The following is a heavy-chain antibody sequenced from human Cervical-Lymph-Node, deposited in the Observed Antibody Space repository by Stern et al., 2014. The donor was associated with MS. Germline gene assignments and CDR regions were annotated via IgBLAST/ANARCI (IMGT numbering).Heavy chain of an antibody. D-gene: IGHD6-19*01. CDR3: AKSGGGAVASGAVAGGLDS. CDR2: IYWAGDK. J-gene: IGHJ4*02. Sequence: QVTLKESGPTLVKPTQTLTLTCTFSGFSLTTNGVGVAWIRQPPGKALEWLALIYWAGDKRYSPYLRSRLTITKDTSKNQVVLTMTNMDPVDTATYYCAKSGGGAVASGAVAGGLDSWGQGTLVPVSS. V-gene: IGHV2-5*02. CDR1: GFSLTTNGVG.